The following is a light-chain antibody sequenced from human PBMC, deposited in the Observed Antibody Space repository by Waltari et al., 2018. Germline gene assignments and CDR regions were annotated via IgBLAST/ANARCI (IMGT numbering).Light chain of an antibody. J-gene: IGLJ3*02. CDR3: QSADSSGTSQV. V-gene: IGLV3-25*03. Sequence: SYELTQPPSVSVSPGQTARITCSGDALPKQYAYWYQQNQGQAPVLVNYKDSERPSVIPERLAGSSSGTTVTLTISGGQAEDEADYYCQSADSSGTSQVFGGGTKLTVL. CDR1: ALPKQY. CDR2: KDS.